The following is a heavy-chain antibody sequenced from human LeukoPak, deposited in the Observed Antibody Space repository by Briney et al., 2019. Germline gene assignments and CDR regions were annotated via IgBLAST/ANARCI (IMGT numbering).Heavy chain of an antibody. D-gene: IGHD2-21*02. J-gene: IGHJ4*02. V-gene: IGHV1-2*02. CDR3: ARDHCGGDCYSVSDY. CDR2: INPNSGGT. Sequence: ASVKVSCKASGYTFTGYYTHWVRQAPGQGLEWMGWINPNSGGTNYAQKFQGRVTMTRDTSISTAYMELSRLRSDDTAVYYCARDHCGGDCYSVSDYWGQGTLVTVSS. CDR1: GYTFTGYY.